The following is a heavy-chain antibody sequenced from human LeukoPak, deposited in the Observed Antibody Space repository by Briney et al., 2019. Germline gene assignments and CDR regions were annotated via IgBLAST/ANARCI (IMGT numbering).Heavy chain of an antibody. CDR1: GFTFSSYA. D-gene: IGHD2-2*01. J-gene: IGHJ4*02. Sequence: GGSLRLSCAASGFTFSSYAMHWVRQAPGKGLEWVAVISYDGSNKYYADSVKGRFTISRDNSKNTLYLQMNSLRAEDTAVYYCARDDRPRIVVVPAAFDYWGQGTLVTVSS. CDR2: ISYDGSNK. V-gene: IGHV3-30*04. CDR3: ARDDRPRIVVVPAAFDY.